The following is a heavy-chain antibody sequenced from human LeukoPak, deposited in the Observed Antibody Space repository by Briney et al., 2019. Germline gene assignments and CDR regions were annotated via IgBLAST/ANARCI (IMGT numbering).Heavy chain of an antibody. J-gene: IGHJ4*02. CDR1: GGSFSGYY. CDR3: ARGGLPAY. Sequence: SETLSLTCAVYGGSFSGYYWSWIRQPPGKGLEWIGEINHSGSTNYNPSLKSRVTISVDTSKNQFSLKLSSVTAADTAVYYCARGGLPAYWGQGTLVTVSS. V-gene: IGHV4-34*01. D-gene: IGHD3-16*01. CDR2: INHSGST.